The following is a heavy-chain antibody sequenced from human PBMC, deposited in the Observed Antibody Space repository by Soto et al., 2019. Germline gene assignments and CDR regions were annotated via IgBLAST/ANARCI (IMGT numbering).Heavy chain of an antibody. V-gene: IGHV1-2*04. CDR3: ARSRGWGYGMDV. J-gene: IGHJ6*02. CDR1: GYTFTGYY. D-gene: IGHD3-16*01. CDR2: INPNSGGT. Sequence: ASVKVSCKASGYTFTGYYMHWVRQAPGQGLEWMGWINPNSGGTNYAQKFQGWVTMTRDTSISTAYMELSRLRSDDTAVYYCARSRGWGYGMDVWGRGTTVTVSS.